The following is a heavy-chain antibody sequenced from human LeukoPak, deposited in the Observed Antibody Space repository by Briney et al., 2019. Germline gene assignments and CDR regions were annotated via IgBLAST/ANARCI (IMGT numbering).Heavy chain of an antibody. CDR2: ISAYNGNT. CDR1: GYTFTSYG. J-gene: IGHJ4*02. D-gene: IGHD3-22*01. V-gene: IGHV1-18*01. CDR3: AKGSPPRRNYDSRGYYSYYFDY. Sequence: ASVKVSCKASGYTFTSYGISWVRQAPGQGLEWMGWISAYNGNTHYAQKLQGRVTMTTDTSTSTVYMELRSLRSDDTAVYYCAKGSPPRRNYDSRGYYSYYFDYWGQGTLVTVSS.